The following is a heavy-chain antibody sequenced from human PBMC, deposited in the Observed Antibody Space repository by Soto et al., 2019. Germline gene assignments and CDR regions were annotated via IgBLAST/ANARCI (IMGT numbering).Heavy chain of an antibody. CDR2: IYYRGNT. Sequence: TSETLSLTCTVSGGSISSYYWSWIRQPPGKGLEWIGYIYYRGNTDYNPSLKSRVTISLDTPKNQFSLKLSSVTAADTAVYYCARHPGYYDILTGYTTYYFDSWGQGILVTVSS. D-gene: IGHD3-9*01. CDR3: ARHPGYYDILTGYTTYYFDS. V-gene: IGHV4-59*08. CDR1: GGSISSYY. J-gene: IGHJ4*02.